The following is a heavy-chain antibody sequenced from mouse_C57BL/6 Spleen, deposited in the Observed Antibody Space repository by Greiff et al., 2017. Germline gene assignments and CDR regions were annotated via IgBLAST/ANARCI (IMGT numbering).Heavy chain of an antibody. J-gene: IGHJ1*03. D-gene: IGHD1-1*01. CDR1: GFTFTSYC. CDR3: AIDDGSKWYFDV. Sequence: QVQLQQSGAELVKPGASVKLSCTASGFTFTSYCMHWVKQRPEQGLEWIGRIHPADSDTNYPAKFKGKATITGDKSSNTAYLQLSSLTSEDSAVYYCAIDDGSKWYFDVWGTGTTVTVSS. CDR2: IHPADSDT. V-gene: IGHV1-74*01.